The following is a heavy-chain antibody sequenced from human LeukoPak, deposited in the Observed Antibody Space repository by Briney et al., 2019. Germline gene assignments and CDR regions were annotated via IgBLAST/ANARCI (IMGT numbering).Heavy chain of an antibody. CDR1: GGSLSGYY. J-gene: IGHJ4*02. CDR2: INHSGST. Sequence: PSETLSLTCAVYGGSLSGYYWSWIRQPPGKGLEWIGEINHSGSTNYNPSLKSRITISVDTSRNQFSLQLSSVTAADTAVYYCARIHRYCSGGACYVLDNWGQGTLVAVSS. D-gene: IGHD2-15*01. V-gene: IGHV4-34*01. CDR3: ARIHRYCSGGACYVLDN.